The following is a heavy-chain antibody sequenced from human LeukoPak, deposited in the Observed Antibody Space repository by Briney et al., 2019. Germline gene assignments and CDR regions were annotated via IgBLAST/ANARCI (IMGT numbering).Heavy chain of an antibody. CDR3: ARLSIAAAGYDY. Sequence: GASVKVSCKASGYTFTSYYMHWVRQAPGQGLEWMGIINPSGGSTSYAQKFQGRVTITTDESTSTAYMELSSLRSEDTAVYYCARLSIAAAGYDYWGQGTLVTVSS. D-gene: IGHD6-13*01. CDR2: INPSGGST. V-gene: IGHV1-46*01. CDR1: GYTFTSYY. J-gene: IGHJ4*02.